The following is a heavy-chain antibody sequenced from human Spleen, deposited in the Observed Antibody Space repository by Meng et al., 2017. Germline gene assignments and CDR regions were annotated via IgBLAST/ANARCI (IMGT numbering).Heavy chain of an antibody. V-gene: IGHV1-18*01. CDR2: NSAYNGNT. CDR3: VRDDNISLGKLFGDY. CDR1: GYPFTTYG. D-gene: IGHD2-21*01. J-gene: IGHJ4*02. Sequence: VLRGPELKKQGGAGKGHSTASGYPFTTYGISWVRQSPGQGLGWMGWNSAYNGNTNYATKFQGRVSMTADTSIGTAYVELSGLRSDDTAIYYCVRDDNISLGKLFGDYWGQGTLVTVSS.